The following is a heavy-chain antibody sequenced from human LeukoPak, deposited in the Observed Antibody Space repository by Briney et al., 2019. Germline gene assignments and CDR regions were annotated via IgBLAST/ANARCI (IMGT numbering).Heavy chain of an antibody. V-gene: IGHV3-11*06. CDR2: ISSTSGYT. J-gene: IGHJ6*02. CDR3: ARSFCTSATCSKGHYYYVMDV. D-gene: IGHD2-8*01. Sequence: QLVESGGDLVKPGGSLRLSCAASGFTFSDYYMGWIRQAPGKGLEWVSYISSTSGYTNYADSVKGRFTVSRDNAKNSLFLQMDSLRAEDTAVYYCARSFCTSATCSKGHYYYVMDVWGQGTTVTVSS. CDR1: GFTFSDYY.